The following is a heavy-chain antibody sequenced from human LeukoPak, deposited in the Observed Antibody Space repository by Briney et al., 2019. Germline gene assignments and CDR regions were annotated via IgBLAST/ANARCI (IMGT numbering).Heavy chain of an antibody. CDR1: GFTVSSNY. CDR2: IYSGGST. Sequence: PGGSLRLSCAASGFTVSSNYMSWVRQAPGKGLEWVSVIYSGGSTYYSDSVKGRFTISRHNSKNTLYLQMNSLRAEDTAVYYCARLFKVVPAAIHTWGQGALVTDSS. V-gene: IGHV3-53*01. J-gene: IGHJ5*02. D-gene: IGHD2-2*01. CDR3: ARLFKVVPAAIHT.